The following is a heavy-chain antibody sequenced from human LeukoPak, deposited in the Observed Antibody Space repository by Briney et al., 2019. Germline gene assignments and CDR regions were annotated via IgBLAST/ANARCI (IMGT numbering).Heavy chain of an antibody. Sequence: SETLSLTCAVSGYSISSGYYWGWIRQPPGKGLEWIGSIYHSGSTYYNPSLKSRVTISVDTSKNQFSLKLSSVTAADTAVYYCARNPHPYGDYVDYWAREPWSPSPQ. CDR3: ARNPHPYGDYVDY. V-gene: IGHV4-38-2*01. CDR1: GYSISSGYY. J-gene: IGHJ4*02. D-gene: IGHD4-17*01. CDR2: IYHSGST.